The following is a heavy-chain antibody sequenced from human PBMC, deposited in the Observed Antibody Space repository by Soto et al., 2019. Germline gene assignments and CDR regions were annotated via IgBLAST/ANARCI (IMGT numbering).Heavy chain of an antibody. CDR2: IFYSGNTGNT. CDR3: ARVLTGTDYYYGVDV. D-gene: IGHD1-20*01. Sequence: SETLSLTCTVSGGSVSRSINYWNWIRQPPGKGLEWIGYIFYSGNTGNTNYNPSLKSRVTISVDTSKNQFSLKLNSVTAADTAVYYCARVLTGTDYYYGVDVWGQG. J-gene: IGHJ6*02. V-gene: IGHV4-61*01. CDR1: GGSVSRSINY.